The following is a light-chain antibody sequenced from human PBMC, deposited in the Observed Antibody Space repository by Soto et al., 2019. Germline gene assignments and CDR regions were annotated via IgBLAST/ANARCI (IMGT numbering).Light chain of an antibody. CDR2: AAS. CDR3: QQIDSYPRT. Sequence: SQLTQSPSSLSASVGDRVTITCRAGQGISRSLAWYQQKPGKAPNLLISAASTLQTGVPSRFSGSGSGTDFALTISSLQPEDFATDYCQQIDSYPRTFGQGTKVEIK. J-gene: IGKJ1*01. V-gene: IGKV1-9*01. CDR1: QGISRS.